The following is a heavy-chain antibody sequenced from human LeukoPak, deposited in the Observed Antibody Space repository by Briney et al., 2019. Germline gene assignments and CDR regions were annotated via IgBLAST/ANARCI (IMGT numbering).Heavy chain of an antibody. V-gene: IGHV3-48*03. D-gene: IGHD4-17*01. J-gene: IGHJ2*01. CDR3: ARVDYGDYVWNWYFDL. CDR1: GFTFSSYE. Sequence: GGSLRLSCAASGFTFSSYEMNWVRQAPGKGLEWVSYISSSGSTIYYADSVKGRFTISRDNAKNSLYLQMNSLRAEDTAVYYCARVDYGDYVWNWYFDLWGRSTLVTVSS. CDR2: ISSSGSTI.